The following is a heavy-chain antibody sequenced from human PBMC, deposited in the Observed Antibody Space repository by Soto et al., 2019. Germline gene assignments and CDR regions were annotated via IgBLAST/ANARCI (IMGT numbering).Heavy chain of an antibody. J-gene: IGHJ5*02. V-gene: IGHV4-34*01. CDR1: GGSFSGYY. Sequence: PSETLSLTCAVYGGSFSGYYWSWLRQPPGKGLEWVGYIYDSATYRNPSLKSGVIISVDTSKNQFSLQLSSVTAADTAVYYCADGSCSSSGCYWFDPWGQGTLVTVSS. CDR2: IYDSAT. D-gene: IGHD2-2*01. CDR3: ADGSCSSSGCYWFDP.